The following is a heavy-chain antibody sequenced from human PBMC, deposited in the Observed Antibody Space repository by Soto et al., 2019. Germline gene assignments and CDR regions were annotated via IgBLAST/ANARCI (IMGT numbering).Heavy chain of an antibody. CDR1: GDSINNYY. CDR3: ARGGSSWYEDLDYHYYYSLDV. J-gene: IGHJ6*02. D-gene: IGHD6-13*01. Sequence: QVQLQESGPGLMKPSETLSLTCTVSGDSINNYYWSWIRQPPGKGLEWIAYIYYSGSTNYNPSLERRVTISVDTSKNQFFLKLNSVTAADTAIYYCARGGSSWYEDLDYHYYYSLDVWGQGTTVTVSS. V-gene: IGHV4-59*01. CDR2: IYYSGST.